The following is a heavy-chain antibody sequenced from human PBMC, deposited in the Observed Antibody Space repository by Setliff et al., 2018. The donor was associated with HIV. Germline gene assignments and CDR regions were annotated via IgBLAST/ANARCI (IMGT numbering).Heavy chain of an antibody. CDR3: ATGIRVTGSDYFDY. CDR2: FDPEAGET. Sequence: ASVKVSCKVSGYTLTELSIHWVRQAPGKGLEWMGGFDPEAGETIYARKFQGRITMTGDTSTDTAYMELGSLRSEDTAVYYCATGIRVTGSDYFDYWGQGTLVTVSS. CDR1: GYTLTELS. V-gene: IGHV1-24*01. D-gene: IGHD3-10*01. J-gene: IGHJ4*02.